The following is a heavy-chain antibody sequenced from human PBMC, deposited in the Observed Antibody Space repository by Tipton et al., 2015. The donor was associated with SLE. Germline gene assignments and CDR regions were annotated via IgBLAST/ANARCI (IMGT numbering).Heavy chain of an antibody. CDR1: GFTFSTYA. J-gene: IGHJ4*02. CDR3: VPIPVAASTSNFDY. D-gene: IGHD6-6*01. Sequence: SLRFSCAASGFTFSTYAMNWVRQAPGKGLEWVSVTYSGGPTYYADSVKGRFTISRDDSKSTVYLQMNSLTPEDTAMYYCVPIPVAASTSNFDYWGQGTLVTVSS. CDR2: TYSGGPT. V-gene: IGHV3-23*03.